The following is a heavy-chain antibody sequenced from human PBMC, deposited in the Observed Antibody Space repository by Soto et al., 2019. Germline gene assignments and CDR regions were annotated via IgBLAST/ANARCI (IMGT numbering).Heavy chain of an antibody. CDR3: ARLRADIPTGDAFDI. J-gene: IGHJ3*02. Sequence: SETLSLTCSFSGDSVTSHYLTWIRQSPEKGLEWIGYMHYTGFSHYNPSLKSRLTISVDTSKNQFSLKLSSVTAADTAVYYCARLRADIPTGDAFDIWGQGTMVTVSS. V-gene: IGHV4-59*08. D-gene: IGHD3-9*01. CDR2: MHYTGFS. CDR1: GDSVTSHY.